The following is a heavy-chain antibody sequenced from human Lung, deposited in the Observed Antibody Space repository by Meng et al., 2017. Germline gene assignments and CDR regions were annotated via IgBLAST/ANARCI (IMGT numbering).Heavy chain of an antibody. D-gene: IGHD4-11*01. CDR3: ARGPTTMAHDFDY. CDR1: RGSFSDYY. Sequence: QVQLPQGGAGLLKPSETLSLPGVVSRGSFSDYYWSWIRQPPGKGLEWIGEINHSGSTNYNPSLESRATISVDTSQNNLSLKLSSVTAADSAVYYCARGPTTMAHDFDYWGQGTLVTVSS. CDR2: INHSGST. J-gene: IGHJ4*02. V-gene: IGHV4-34*01.